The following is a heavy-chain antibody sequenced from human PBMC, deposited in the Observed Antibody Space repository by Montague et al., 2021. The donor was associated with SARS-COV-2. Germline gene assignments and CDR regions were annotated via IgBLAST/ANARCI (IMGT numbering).Heavy chain of an antibody. D-gene: IGHD6-13*01. CDR3: ARDAHIGSTWPFSGCGMDV. Sequence: CAISGDSVSSNNVAWNWMRQSPSRGLEWLGRTNYRSKWHYDYAVSVKSRILIIPNTSENQFSLQLNSVTPEDTAVYYCARDAHIGSTWPFSGCGMDVWGQGTTVTVSS. CDR2: TNYRSKWHY. J-gene: IGHJ6*02. CDR1: GDSVSSNNVA. V-gene: IGHV6-1*01.